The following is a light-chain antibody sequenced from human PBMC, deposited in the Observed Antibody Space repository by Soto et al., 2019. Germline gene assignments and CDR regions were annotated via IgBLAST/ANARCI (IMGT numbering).Light chain of an antibody. Sequence: QSALTQPRSVSGTPGQSVTISCTGTSSDVGGNNYVSWYQQYPGKAPKLMIYDVNKPPSGVPDRFSGSKSGNTASLTISVLRAEDDADHYCCSYAGSYTFWVFGGGTKVTFL. J-gene: IGLJ3*02. V-gene: IGLV2-11*01. CDR3: CSYAGSYTFWV. CDR1: SSDVGGNNY. CDR2: DVN.